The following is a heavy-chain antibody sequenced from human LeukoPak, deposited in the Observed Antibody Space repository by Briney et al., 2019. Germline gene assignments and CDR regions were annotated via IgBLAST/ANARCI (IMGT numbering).Heavy chain of an antibody. CDR2: INHSGST. J-gene: IGHJ4*02. CDR1: GGSISSYY. Sequence: SETLSLTCTVSGGSISSYYWSWIRQPPGKGLEWIGEINHSGSTNYNPSLKSRVTISVDTSKNQFSLKLSSVTAADTAVYYCARGRTDHFDYWGQGTLVTVSS. CDR3: ARGRTDHFDY. V-gene: IGHV4-34*01. D-gene: IGHD1-1*01.